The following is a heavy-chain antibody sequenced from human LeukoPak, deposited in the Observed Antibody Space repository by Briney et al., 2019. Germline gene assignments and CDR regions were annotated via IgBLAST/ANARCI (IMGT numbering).Heavy chain of an antibody. CDR2: ISGSGGST. J-gene: IGHJ3*02. D-gene: IGHD2-8*01. CDR3: GMTPFDN. CDR1: GFTFSNYA. V-gene: IGHV3-23*01. Sequence: GGSPRLSRAASGFTFSNYAMTWVRQAPGKGLDWVSTISGSGGSTYYADSVKGRFTISRDNSKNTLSLQMNSLRVEDTAVYYCGMTPFDNWGQGTMVTVSS.